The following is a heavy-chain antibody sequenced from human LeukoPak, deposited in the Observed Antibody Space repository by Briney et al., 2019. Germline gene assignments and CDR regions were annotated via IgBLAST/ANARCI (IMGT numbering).Heavy chain of an antibody. CDR1: GFTFSSYA. Sequence: GGSLRLSCAASGFTFSSYAMHWVRQAPGKGLEWVAVISYDGSNKYYADSVKGRFTISRDNSKNTLYLQMNSLRAEDTAVYYCAKDPSDGDFSGDAFDIWGQGTMVTVSS. CDR2: ISYDGSNK. V-gene: IGHV3-30-3*01. D-gene: IGHD4-17*01. J-gene: IGHJ3*02. CDR3: AKDPSDGDFSGDAFDI.